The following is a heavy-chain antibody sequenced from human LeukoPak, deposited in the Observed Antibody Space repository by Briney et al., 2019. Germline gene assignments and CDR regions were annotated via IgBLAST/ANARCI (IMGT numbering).Heavy chain of an antibody. CDR3: ARAPNYAGSGSFFSDY. Sequence: GASVKVSCKTSGYSFTNFGISWVRQAPGQGLEWMGWISNYNGDTRYAQKVQDRVTVTADTSTTTSYMELRSLRSDDTAVYHCARAPNYAGSGSFFSDYWGQGTLVSVSS. CDR2: ISNYNGDT. CDR1: GYSFTNFG. V-gene: IGHV1-18*01. D-gene: IGHD3-10*01. J-gene: IGHJ4*02.